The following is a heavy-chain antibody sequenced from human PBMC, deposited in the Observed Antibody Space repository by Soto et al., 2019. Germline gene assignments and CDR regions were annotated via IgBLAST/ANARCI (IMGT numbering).Heavy chain of an antibody. CDR1: VFTFRTYG. V-gene: IGHV3-30*18. Sequence: PGGSLRLSCASSVFTFRTYGMHWVRQAPGKGLEWVAFISDDGSQKYYGDSVKGRFTISRDNSKNTLSLRMISLRTEDTSVYYCAKEAPGGWHFFDTWGQGTLVTVSS. CDR3: AKEAPGGWHFFDT. D-gene: IGHD6-19*01. CDR2: ISDDGSQK. J-gene: IGHJ4*02.